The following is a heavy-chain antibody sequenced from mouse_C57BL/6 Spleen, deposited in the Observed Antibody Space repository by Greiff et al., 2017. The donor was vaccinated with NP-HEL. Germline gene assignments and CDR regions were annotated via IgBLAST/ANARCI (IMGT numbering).Heavy chain of an antibody. CDR1: GFTFSDYG. CDR3: ARKLFFHYYAMDY. J-gene: IGHJ4*01. V-gene: IGHV5-17*01. D-gene: IGHD1-1*02. Sequence: EVKLVESGGGLVKPGGSLKLSCAASGFTFSDYGMHWVRQAPEKGLEWVAYISSGSSTIYYADTVKGRFTISRDNAKNTLFLQMTSLRSEDTAMYYCARKLFFHYYAMDYWGKGTSVTVSS. CDR2: ISSGSSTI.